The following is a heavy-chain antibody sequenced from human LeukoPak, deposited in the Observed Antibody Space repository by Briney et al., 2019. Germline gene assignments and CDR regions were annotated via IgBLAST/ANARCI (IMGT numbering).Heavy chain of an antibody. CDR1: GFTFSSYS. D-gene: IGHD3-10*01. CDR3: ASGQYYYGSGHDY. V-gene: IGHV3-48*02. CDR2: ISTSSGTI. Sequence: GGSLRLSCAASGFTFSSYSMNWVRQAPGKGLERVSYISTSSGTIFYADSVKGRFTISRDDAKNSLYLQMNSLRDEDTAVYYCASGQYYYGSGHDYWGQGTLVTVSS. J-gene: IGHJ4*02.